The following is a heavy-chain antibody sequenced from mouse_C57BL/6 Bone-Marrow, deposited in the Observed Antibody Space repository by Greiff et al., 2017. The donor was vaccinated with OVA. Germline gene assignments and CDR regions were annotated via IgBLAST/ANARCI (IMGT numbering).Heavy chain of an antibody. Sequence: VQLQQPGAELVKPGASVKLSCKASGYTFTSYWMHWVKQRPGRGLEWIGRIDPNSGGTKYNEKFKSKATLTVDKPSSTAYMQLSSLTSEDSAVYYYAREGMGRWLLGPFDYWGQGTTLTVSS. CDR1: GYTFTSYW. D-gene: IGHD2-3*01. CDR2: IDPNSGGT. CDR3: AREGMGRWLLGPFDY. J-gene: IGHJ2*01. V-gene: IGHV1-72*01.